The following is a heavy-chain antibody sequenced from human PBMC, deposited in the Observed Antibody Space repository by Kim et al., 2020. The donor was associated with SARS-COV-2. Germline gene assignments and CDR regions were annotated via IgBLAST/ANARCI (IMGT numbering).Heavy chain of an antibody. CDR2: INHSGST. CDR3: ARGGQQLVRTTLRHYYYGMDV. CDR1: GGSFSGYY. J-gene: IGHJ6*02. D-gene: IGHD6-13*01. V-gene: IGHV4-34*01. Sequence: SETLSLTCAVYGGSFSGYYWSWIRQPPGKGLEWIGEINHSGSTNYNPSLKSRVTISVDTSKNQFSLKLSSVTAADTAVYYCARGGQQLVRTTLRHYYYGMDVWGQGTTVTVSS.